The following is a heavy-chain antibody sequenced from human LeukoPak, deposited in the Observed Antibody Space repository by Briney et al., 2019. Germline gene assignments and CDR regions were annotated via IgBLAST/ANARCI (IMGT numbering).Heavy chain of an antibody. V-gene: IGHV3-23*01. J-gene: IGHJ4*02. Sequence: PGGSLRLSCAASGFTFRSYVMSWVRQAPGKGLEWVSSIASDGDTFYADSVKGRFTISRDISENTLQLQMNSLRADDTAVYFCANEAHRHLDLHNWGQGALVTVSA. CDR2: IASDGDT. CDR3: ANEAHRHLDLHN. CDR1: GFTFRSYV.